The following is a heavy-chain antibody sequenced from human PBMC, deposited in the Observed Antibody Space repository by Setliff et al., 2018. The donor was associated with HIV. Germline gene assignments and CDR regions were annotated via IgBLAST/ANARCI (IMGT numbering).Heavy chain of an antibody. J-gene: IGHJ6*03. CDR1: GYTFTGYY. Sequence: ASVKVSCKASGYTFTGYYIHWVRQAPGQGLQWMGRINPNIGSTNCAQNFQGRATMTRDTSVNTAFMELSNLRSDDTAVYYCARDYRTTDILSSGYMDVWGKGTTVTVSS. D-gene: IGHD3-9*01. CDR2: INPNIGST. V-gene: IGHV1-2*06. CDR3: ARDYRTTDILSSGYMDV.